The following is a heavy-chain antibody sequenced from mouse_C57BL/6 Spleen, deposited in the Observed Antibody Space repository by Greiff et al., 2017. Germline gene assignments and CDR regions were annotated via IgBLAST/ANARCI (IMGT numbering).Heavy chain of an antibody. D-gene: IGHD1-1*01. CDR3: ARGYYYGSSPHWYFDV. Sequence: QVQLQQPGAELVKPGASVQMSCKASGYTFTSYWITWVKQRPGQGLEWIGDIYPGSGSTNYNEKFKSKATLTVDTSSSTAYMQLSSLTSEDSAVYYCARGYYYGSSPHWYFDVWGTGTTVTVSS. J-gene: IGHJ1*03. CDR1: GYTFTSYW. CDR2: IYPGSGST. V-gene: IGHV1-55*01.